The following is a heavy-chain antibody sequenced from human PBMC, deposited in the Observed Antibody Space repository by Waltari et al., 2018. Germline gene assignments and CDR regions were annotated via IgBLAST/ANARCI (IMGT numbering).Heavy chain of an antibody. CDR2: SITIFGTA. J-gene: IGHJ3*02. Sequence: QVQLVQSGAEVKKPGSSVKVSCKASGGTFSSYGISWVRQAPGQGLEWMGRSITIFGTANNSRNFPGRVTTTADKATRTAYMMLISLRTEDTAVYYCAGEITAKLGRHADAFDIWGQGTMVTVSS. V-gene: IGHV1-69*08. D-gene: IGHD5-18*01. CDR3: AGEITAKLGRHADAFDI. CDR1: GGTFSSYG.